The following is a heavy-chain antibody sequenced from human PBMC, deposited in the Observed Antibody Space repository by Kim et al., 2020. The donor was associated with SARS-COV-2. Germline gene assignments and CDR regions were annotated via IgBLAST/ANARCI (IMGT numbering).Heavy chain of an antibody. V-gene: IGHV4-31*03. J-gene: IGHJ4*02. CDR3: ARGGVSSSWDTPFDY. CDR1: GGSISSCGYY. D-gene: IGHD6-13*01. Sequence: SETLSLTCTVSGGSISSCGYYWSWIRQHPGKGLEWIGYIYYSGSTYYNPSLKSRVTISVDTSKNQFSLKLSSVTAADTAVYYCARGGVSSSWDTPFDYWGQGTLVTVSS. CDR2: IYYSGST.